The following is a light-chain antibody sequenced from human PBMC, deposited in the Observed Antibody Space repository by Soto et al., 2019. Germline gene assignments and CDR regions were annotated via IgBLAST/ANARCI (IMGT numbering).Light chain of an antibody. CDR2: AVS. CDR3: QPLNSYPIT. CDR1: PVISSY. V-gene: IGKV1-9*01. J-gene: IGKJ5*01. Sequence: DIQLTHSPSFLSASVGDRVTSTCRASPVISSYLAWYQQKPGKAPKLLIYAVSTLQSGHPSRFSGSGYGTEVTHTISSLQPEDFATYYCQPLNSYPITFGQGTRREIK.